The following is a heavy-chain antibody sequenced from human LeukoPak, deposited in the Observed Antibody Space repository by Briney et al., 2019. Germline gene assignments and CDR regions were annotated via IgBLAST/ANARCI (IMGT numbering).Heavy chain of an antibody. CDR1: GFTFSSYS. Sequence: GGSLRLSCAASGFTFSSYSMNWVRQAPGKGLEWVSSISSSSSYIYYADSVKGRFTISRDNAKNSLYLQMNSLRAEDTAVYYWATARDYYGSGSPFYYWGQGTLVTVSS. CDR2: ISSSSSYI. D-gene: IGHD3-10*01. CDR3: ATARDYYGSGSPFYY. J-gene: IGHJ4*02. V-gene: IGHV3-21*01.